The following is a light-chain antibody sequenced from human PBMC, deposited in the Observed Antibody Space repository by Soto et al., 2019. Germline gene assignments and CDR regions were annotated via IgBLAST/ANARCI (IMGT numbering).Light chain of an antibody. V-gene: IGLV2-14*01. Sequence: QSALTQPASVSGSPGQSITISCIGTSSDVGGYNYVSWYQQHPGKAPKLMIYDVSNRPSGVSNRFPGSKSGNTASLTISGLQAEDEADYYCSSYTSSSTFYVFGTGTKLTVL. J-gene: IGLJ1*01. CDR1: SSDVGGYNY. CDR2: DVS. CDR3: SSYTSSSTFYV.